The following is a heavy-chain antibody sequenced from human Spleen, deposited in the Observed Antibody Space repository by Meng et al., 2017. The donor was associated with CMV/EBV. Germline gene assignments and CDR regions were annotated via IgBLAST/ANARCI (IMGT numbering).Heavy chain of an antibody. D-gene: IGHD3-16*01. CDR2: ISSSGRSTI. J-gene: IGHJ5*02. CDR1: GFIFSDFD. Sequence: GGSLRLSCAGSGFIFSDFDMNWVRQAPGKGLEWISYISSSGRSTIYYADSVKGRFTISRANAQNSLYLQMNRLRGEDTAVYYCARVGQFVGGGFDPWGQGTLVTVSS. CDR3: ARVGQFVGGGFDP. V-gene: IGHV3-48*03.